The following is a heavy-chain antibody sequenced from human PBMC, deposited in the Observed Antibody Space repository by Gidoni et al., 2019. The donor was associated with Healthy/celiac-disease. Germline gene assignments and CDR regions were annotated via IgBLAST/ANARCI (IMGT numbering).Heavy chain of an antibody. Sequence: EVQLVESGGGLVQPGRSLRLSCAASGFPFDDYAIHWVRQAPGKGLEWVSGISWNSGSIGYADSVKGRFTISRDNAKNSLYLQMNSLRAEDTALYYCAKVSYYYDSSGPRRGAFDIWGQGTMVTVSS. D-gene: IGHD3-22*01. CDR3: AKVSYYYDSSGPRRGAFDI. CDR1: GFPFDDYA. V-gene: IGHV3-9*01. J-gene: IGHJ3*02. CDR2: ISWNSGSI.